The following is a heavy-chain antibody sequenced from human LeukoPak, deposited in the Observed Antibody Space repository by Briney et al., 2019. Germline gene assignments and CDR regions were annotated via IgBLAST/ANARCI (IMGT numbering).Heavy chain of an antibody. CDR3: ARQSGYDHYYYYYYMDV. V-gene: IGHV4-34*01. CDR1: GGSFSGYY. Sequence: SETLSLTCAVYGGSFSGYYWSWIRQPPGKGLEWIGEINHSGSTNYNPSLKSRVTISVDTSKNQFSLKLSSVTAADTAVYYCARQSGYDHYYYYYYMDVWGKGTTVTISS. J-gene: IGHJ6*03. CDR2: INHSGST. D-gene: IGHD5-12*01.